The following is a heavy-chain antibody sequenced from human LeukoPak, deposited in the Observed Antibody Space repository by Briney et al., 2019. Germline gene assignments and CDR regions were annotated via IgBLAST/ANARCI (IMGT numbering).Heavy chain of an antibody. CDR1: GYTFTSYY. Sequence: ASVKVSCKASGYTFTSYYMHWVRQAPGQGLEWMGIINPSGGSTSYAQKLQGRVTMTRDMSTSTVYMELSSLRSEDTAVYYCARVRGRYSSGGSCRSEFDYWGQGTLVTVSS. J-gene: IGHJ4*02. D-gene: IGHD2-15*01. CDR2: INPSGGST. V-gene: IGHV1-46*01. CDR3: ARVRGRYSSGGSCRSEFDY.